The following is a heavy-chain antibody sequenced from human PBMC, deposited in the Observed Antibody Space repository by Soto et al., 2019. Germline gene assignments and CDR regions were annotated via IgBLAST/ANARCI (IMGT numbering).Heavy chain of an antibody. D-gene: IGHD1-1*01. J-gene: IGHJ4*02. V-gene: IGHV1-18*01. CDR3: ARGRYGDY. CDR1: GYTFTTYG. CDR2: ISAHNGNT. Sequence: QVHLVQSGAEVKKPGASVKVSCKGSGYTFTTYGITWVRQAPGQGLEWMGWISAHNGNTNYAQKLQGRVTVTRDTDTSTAYMELRSRRSDDTAVYYCARGRYGDYWGQGALVTVSS.